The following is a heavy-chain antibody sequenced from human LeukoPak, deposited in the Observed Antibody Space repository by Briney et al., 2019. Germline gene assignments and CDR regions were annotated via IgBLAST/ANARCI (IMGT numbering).Heavy chain of an antibody. J-gene: IGHJ4*02. CDR2: IYNTGST. V-gene: IGHV4-59*08. CDR1: GGSINNYY. D-gene: IGHD1-26*01. CDR3: ARHDRNSGRYYDFDY. Sequence: SETLSLTCTVSGGSINNYYWNWIRQPPGKGLEWIGNIYNTGSTTYNPSLKSRVTISVDTSKNQFSLKLTSVTAADTAMYYCARHDRNSGRYYDFDYWGQGTQVTVSS.